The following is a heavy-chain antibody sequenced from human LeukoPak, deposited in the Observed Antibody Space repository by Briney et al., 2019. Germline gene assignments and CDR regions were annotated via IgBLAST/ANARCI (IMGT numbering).Heavy chain of an antibody. Sequence: SVKVSCKASGYTFTSYGISWVRQAPGQGLEWMGGIIPIFGTANYAQKFQGRVTITADKSTSTAYMELSSLRSEDTAVYYCARHARVTLNWFDPWGQGTLVTVSS. V-gene: IGHV1-69*06. J-gene: IGHJ5*02. CDR2: IIPIFGTA. D-gene: IGHD2-21*02. CDR1: GYTFTSYG. CDR3: ARHARVTLNWFDP.